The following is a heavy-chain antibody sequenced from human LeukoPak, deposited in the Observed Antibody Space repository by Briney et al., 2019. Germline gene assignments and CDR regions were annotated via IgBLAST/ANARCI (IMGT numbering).Heavy chain of an antibody. V-gene: IGHV1-2*02. CDR1: GYTFTGYY. CDR3: ARDPPYSSGSFDY. D-gene: IGHD6-19*01. Sequence: ASVKVSCKASGYTFTGYYMHWVRQAPGQGLEWMGWINPNSGGTNYAQKFQGRVTMARDTSISTAYMELSRLRSDDTAVYYCARDPPYSSGSFDYWGQGTLVTVSS. CDR2: INPNSGGT. J-gene: IGHJ4*02.